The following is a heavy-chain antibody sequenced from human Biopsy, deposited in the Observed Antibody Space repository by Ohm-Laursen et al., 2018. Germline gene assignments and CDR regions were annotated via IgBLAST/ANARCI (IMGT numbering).Heavy chain of an antibody. D-gene: IGHD3-16*01. CDR1: GFSFSDYG. CDR3: AKVHDSGYYYYSMDV. Sequence: SLRLSCAASGFSFSDYGMHWVRQAPGRGLEWVAVIWYDGTNKYYAESVEGRFTISRDNSKNMVYLQMGSLTVEDTAVYYFAKVHDSGYYYYSMDVWGQGTTVTVSS. J-gene: IGHJ6*02. CDR2: IWYDGTNK. V-gene: IGHV3-33*06.